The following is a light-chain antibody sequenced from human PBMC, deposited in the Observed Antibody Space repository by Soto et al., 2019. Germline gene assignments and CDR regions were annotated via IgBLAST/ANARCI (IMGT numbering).Light chain of an antibody. CDR2: RNN. CDR3: AECDDSLIGLYV. V-gene: IGLV1-47*01. CDR1: SSNIGSNY. J-gene: IGLJ1*01. Sequence: QSALTQPPSASGTPGQRVTISCSGSSSNIGSNYVYWYQQLPGTAPKLLIYRNNQRPSGVPDRFSGSKSGTSASLATSGLRSEDEAYYYCAECDDSLIGLYVSGPGTKVTVL.